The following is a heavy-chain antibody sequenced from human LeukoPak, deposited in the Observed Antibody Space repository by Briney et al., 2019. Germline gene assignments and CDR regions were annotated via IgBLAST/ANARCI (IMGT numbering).Heavy chain of an antibody. CDR2: INPSGGST. CDR1: GYTFTTYY. J-gene: IGHJ4*02. Sequence: GASVKVSCKASGYTFTTYYMHWVRQAPGQELEWMGLINPSGGSTSYAQKFQGRVTMTRDTSTSTVYMELSSLRSEDTAVYYCAKDAVAGIHYYDYWGQGTLVTVSS. CDR3: AKDAVAGIHYYDY. D-gene: IGHD6-19*01. V-gene: IGHV1-46*01.